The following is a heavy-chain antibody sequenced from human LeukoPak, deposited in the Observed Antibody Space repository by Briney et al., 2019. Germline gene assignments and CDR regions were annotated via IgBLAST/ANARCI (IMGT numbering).Heavy chain of an antibody. CDR3: ARDIAGGAYYYDSSGYYSHFDY. Sequence: ASVKVSCKASGGTFSSYAISWVRQAPGQGLEWMGWISAYNGNTNYAQKLQGRVTMTTDTSTSTAYMELRSLRSDDTAVYYCARDIAGGAYYYDSSGYYSHFDYWGQGTLVTVSS. CDR2: ISAYNGNT. V-gene: IGHV1-18*01. J-gene: IGHJ4*02. D-gene: IGHD3-22*01. CDR1: GGTFSSYA.